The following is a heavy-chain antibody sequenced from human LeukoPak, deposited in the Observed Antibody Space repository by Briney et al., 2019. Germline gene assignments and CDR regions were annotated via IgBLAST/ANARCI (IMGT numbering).Heavy chain of an antibody. V-gene: IGHV3-21*01. J-gene: IGHJ4*02. Sequence: GGSLRLSCAASGSTFSSYTMNWVRQAPGKGLEWVSSISGSSRHKYYADSVKGRFTISRDNAKNSLYLQMNSLRAEDTAVYYCARTANFAAGYYIDYWGQGTLVTVSS. CDR1: GSTFSSYT. D-gene: IGHD6-13*01. CDR2: ISGSSRHK. CDR3: ARTANFAAGYYIDY.